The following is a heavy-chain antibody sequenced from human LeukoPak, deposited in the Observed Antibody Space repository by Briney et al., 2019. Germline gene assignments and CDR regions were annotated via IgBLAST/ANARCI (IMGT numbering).Heavy chain of an antibody. Sequence: GGSLRLSSAASGFTFTSYSMHRVRQAPGQGLESVSRINSDGSSTSYADSVKGRFTISRDNAKNTLYLQMNSLRAEDTAVYYCAPNYGSGSSLDYWGQGTLVTVSS. V-gene: IGHV3-74*01. J-gene: IGHJ4*02. CDR2: INSDGSST. CDR1: GFTFTSYS. CDR3: APNYGSGSSLDY. D-gene: IGHD3-10*01.